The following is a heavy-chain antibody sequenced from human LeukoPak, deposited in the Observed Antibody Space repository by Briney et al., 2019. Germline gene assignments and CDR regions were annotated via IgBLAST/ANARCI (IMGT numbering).Heavy chain of an antibody. CDR3: AKDLENYYAGSGAFDI. CDR2: ISVDGSNE. D-gene: IGHD3-10*01. J-gene: IGHJ3*02. V-gene: IGHV3-30*18. CDR1: GFTFSNFG. Sequence: GRSLRLSCAASGFTFSNFGMHWVRQAPGKGLEWVAVISVDGSNEYYADSVKGRFTISRDNSKNKLFLQMNSLRGEDTAIYYCAKDLENYYAGSGAFDIWGHGTVVTVSS.